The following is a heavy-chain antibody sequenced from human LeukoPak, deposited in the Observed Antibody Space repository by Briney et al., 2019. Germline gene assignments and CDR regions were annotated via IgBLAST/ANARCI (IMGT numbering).Heavy chain of an antibody. J-gene: IGHJ5*02. V-gene: IGHV4-59*08. CDR2: IYDSGST. Sequence: NPSETLSLTCTVSGGSISNYYWSWIRQPAGKGLEWIGYIYDSGSTKYNPSLKSRVTISVDTSKKQFSLKLSSVTAADTAVYYCARGYCSGGNCYPGGNWFDPWGQGTLVTVSS. CDR3: ARGYCSGGNCYPGGNWFDP. CDR1: GGSISNYY. D-gene: IGHD2-15*01.